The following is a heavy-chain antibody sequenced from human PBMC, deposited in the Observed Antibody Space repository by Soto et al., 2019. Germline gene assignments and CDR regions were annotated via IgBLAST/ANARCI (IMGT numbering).Heavy chain of an antibody. Sequence: PGGSLRLSCAASGFIFRDFAMSWVRQAPGKGLEWVAYITASGDRTSYADSVKGRLIISRDNSKHTLFLQMTSLRAEDTAHYYCAKYTPVTAFSWGQGSRVTVSS. D-gene: IGHD4-17*01. CDR2: ITASGDRT. V-gene: IGHV3-23*01. CDR3: AKYTPVTAFS. J-gene: IGHJ5*02. CDR1: GFIFRDFA.